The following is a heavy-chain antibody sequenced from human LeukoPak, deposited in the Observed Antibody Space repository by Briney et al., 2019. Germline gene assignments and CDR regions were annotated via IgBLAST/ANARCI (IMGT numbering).Heavy chain of an antibody. D-gene: IGHD3-10*01. Sequence: GGSLRLSCAASGFTFSSYAMHWVRQAPGKGLEWVAVISYDGSNKYYADSVKGRFTISRDNSKNTLYLQMNSLRGEDTAVYYCARVGAYGSGSYSSGDYWGQGTLVTVSS. CDR1: GFTFSSYA. CDR3: ARVGAYGSGSYSSGDY. J-gene: IGHJ4*02. V-gene: IGHV3-30-3*01. CDR2: ISYDGSNK.